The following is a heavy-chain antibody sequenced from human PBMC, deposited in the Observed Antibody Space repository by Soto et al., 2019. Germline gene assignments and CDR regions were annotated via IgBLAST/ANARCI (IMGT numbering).Heavy chain of an antibody. CDR1: GFTFSSYA. V-gene: IGHV3-30-3*01. D-gene: IGHD5-12*01. Sequence: GGSLRLSCAASGFTFSSYAMHWVRQAPGKWLEWVAVISYDGSNKYYADSVKGRFTISRDNSKNTLYLQMNSLRAEDTAVYYCARSFIVATIDDYYYGMDVWGQGXTVTVYS. J-gene: IGHJ6*02. CDR2: ISYDGSNK. CDR3: ARSFIVATIDDYYYGMDV.